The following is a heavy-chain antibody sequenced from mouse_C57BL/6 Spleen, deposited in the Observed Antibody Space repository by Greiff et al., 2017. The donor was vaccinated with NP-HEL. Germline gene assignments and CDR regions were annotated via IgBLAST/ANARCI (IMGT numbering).Heavy chain of an antibody. CDR1: GYAFSSSW. CDR3: ARVGEKNLLWTWFAY. Sequence: QVQLQQSGPELVKPGASVKISCKASGYAFSSSWMNWVKQRPGKGLEWIGRIYPGDGDTNYNGKFKGKATLTADKSSSTAYMQLSSLTSEDSAVYFCARVGEKNLLWTWFAYWGQGTLVTVSA. V-gene: IGHV1-82*01. CDR2: IYPGDGDT. J-gene: IGHJ3*01. D-gene: IGHD2-1*01.